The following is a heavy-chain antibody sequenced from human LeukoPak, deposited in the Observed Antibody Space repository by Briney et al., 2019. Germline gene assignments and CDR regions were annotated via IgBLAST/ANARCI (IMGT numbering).Heavy chain of an antibody. V-gene: IGHV3-30*18. Sequence: GRSLRLSCAASGFPFSSYAMHWVRQAPGKGLEWVAFISYDGSNKHYAGSVKGRFTISRDNSKNTLYLQMNSLRAEDTAVYYCAKDYGSGSHDYWGQGTLVTVSS. CDR2: ISYDGSNK. J-gene: IGHJ4*02. D-gene: IGHD3-10*01. CDR3: AKDYGSGSHDY. CDR1: GFPFSSYA.